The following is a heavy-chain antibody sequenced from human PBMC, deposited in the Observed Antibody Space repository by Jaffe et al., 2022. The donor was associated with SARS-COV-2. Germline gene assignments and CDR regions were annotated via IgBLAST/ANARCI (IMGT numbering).Heavy chain of an antibody. J-gene: IGHJ6*02. D-gene: IGHD6-19*01. CDR1: GGSISSSSYY. Sequence: QLQLQESGPGLVKPSETLSLTCTVSGGSISSSSYYWGWIRQPPGKGLEWIGSIYYSGSTYYNPSLKSRVTISVDTSKNQFSLKLSSVTAADTAVYYCARAIRQWLVRGLPGEMDVWGQGTTVTVSS. CDR3: ARAIRQWLVRGLPGEMDV. V-gene: IGHV4-39*01. CDR2: IYYSGST.